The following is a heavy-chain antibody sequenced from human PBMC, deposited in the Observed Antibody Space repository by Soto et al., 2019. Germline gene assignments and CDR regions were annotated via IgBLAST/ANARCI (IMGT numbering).Heavy chain of an antibody. CDR2: ISGSGGST. V-gene: IGHV3-23*01. D-gene: IGHD6-19*01. CDR1: GFTFSSYA. J-gene: IGHJ6*03. Sequence: EVQLLESGGGLVQPGGSLRLSCAASGFTFSSYAMSWVRQAPGKGLEWVSAISGSGGSTYYADSVKGRFTISRDNSKNTLYLQMNSLRAEDTAVYYCANDPHGHWLVGFYYYYMDVWGKGTTVTVSS. CDR3: ANDPHGHWLVGFYYYYMDV.